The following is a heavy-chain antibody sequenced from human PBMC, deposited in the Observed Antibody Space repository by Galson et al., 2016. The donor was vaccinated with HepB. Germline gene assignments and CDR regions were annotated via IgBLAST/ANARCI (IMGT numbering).Heavy chain of an antibody. D-gene: IGHD4-17*01. CDR1: GFTFSSST. J-gene: IGHJ6*02. V-gene: IGHV3-21*01. Sequence: SLRLSCAASGFTFSSSTMNWVRQAPGKGLEWVSSISGSRTYINYADSVKGRFTISKDNAKNSLYLQMNSLRVEYTAVYFCARIKTGSDYHRPYFSNGMDVWGQGTKVTVSS. CDR2: ISGSRTYI. CDR3: ARIKTGSDYHRPYFSNGMDV.